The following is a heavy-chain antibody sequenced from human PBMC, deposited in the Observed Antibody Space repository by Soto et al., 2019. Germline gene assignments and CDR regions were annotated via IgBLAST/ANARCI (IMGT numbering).Heavy chain of an antibody. CDR2: MSWNNDNI. Sequence: EVQLVESGGGLVQPGRSLRLSCAASGFMFDDYAMHWVRQAPGKGLEWVSGMSWNNDNIGYADSVKGRFTISRDNARNSLYRQMNSLRNEDTALYYCVKGLGFASGWYRGFDYWGQGTVVSVSS. CDR1: GFMFDDYA. CDR3: VKGLGFASGWYRGFDY. V-gene: IGHV3-9*01. D-gene: IGHD6-19*01. J-gene: IGHJ4*02.